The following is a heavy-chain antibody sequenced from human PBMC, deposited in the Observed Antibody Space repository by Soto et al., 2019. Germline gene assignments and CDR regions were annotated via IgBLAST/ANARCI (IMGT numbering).Heavy chain of an antibody. D-gene: IGHD3-22*01. Sequence: GXXLRLSSGASGFTVSSNYMSWVRHAPGKGLEWVSVIYSGGSTYYADSVKGRFTISRDNAKNSLYLQMNSLRAEDTAVYYCARPTYYYDSSGPPAYWGQGTLVTVSS. J-gene: IGHJ4*02. CDR2: IYSGGST. CDR3: ARPTYYYDSSGPPAY. V-gene: IGHV3-66*04. CDR1: GFTVSSNY.